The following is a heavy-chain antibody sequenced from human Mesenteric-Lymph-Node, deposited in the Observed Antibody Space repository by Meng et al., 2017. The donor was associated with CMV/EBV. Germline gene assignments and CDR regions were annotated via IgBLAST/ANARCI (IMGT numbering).Heavy chain of an antibody. Sequence: QITLKESGPTLVKPTQTLTLTCHFSGFSLSTSGVGVGWIRQPPGKALECLALIYWDDDKRYSPSLKSRLTIPKDTSKNQVVLTLTTMDPVDTATYYCAHSSGIAAAGPFYFDYWGQGTLVTVSS. J-gene: IGHJ4*02. CDR1: GFSLSTSGVG. D-gene: IGHD6-13*01. CDR3: AHSSGIAAAGPFYFDY. V-gene: IGHV2-5*02. CDR2: IYWDDDK.